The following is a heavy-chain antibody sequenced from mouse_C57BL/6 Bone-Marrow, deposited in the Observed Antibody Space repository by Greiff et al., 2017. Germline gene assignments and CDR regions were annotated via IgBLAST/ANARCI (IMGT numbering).Heavy chain of an antibody. Sequence: EVQLQQSGPVLVKPGASVKMSCKASGYTFTDYYMNWVKQSHGKSLEWIGVINPYNGGTSYNQKFKGKATLTVDKSSSTAYMELNSLTSEDSAVYYCARWLLLYYYAMDYWGQGTSVTVSS. V-gene: IGHV1-19*01. CDR3: ARWLLLYYYAMDY. J-gene: IGHJ4*01. CDR1: GYTFTDYY. CDR2: INPYNGGT. D-gene: IGHD2-3*01.